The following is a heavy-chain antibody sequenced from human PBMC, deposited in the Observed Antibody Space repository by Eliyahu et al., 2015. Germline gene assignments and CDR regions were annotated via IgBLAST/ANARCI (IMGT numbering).Heavy chain of an antibody. CDR2: IYSGGST. D-gene: IGHD4/OR15-4a*01. CDR3: ARDSANGEQPLNWFDP. Sequence: EVQLVESGGGLVQPGGSLRLSCAASGFTVSSNYMXWVRQAPGKGLEWVSVIYSGGSTYYADSVKGRFTISRDNSKNTLYLQMNSLRAEDTAVYYCARDSANGEQPLNWFDPWGQGTLVTVSS. J-gene: IGHJ5*02. CDR1: GFTVSSNY. V-gene: IGHV3-66*01.